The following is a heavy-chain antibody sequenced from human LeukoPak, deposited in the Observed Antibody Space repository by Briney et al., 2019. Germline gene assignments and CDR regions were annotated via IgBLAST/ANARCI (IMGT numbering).Heavy chain of an antibody. CDR2: INHSGST. CDR1: GGSFSGYY. Sequence: SETLSLTCAVYGGSFSGYYWSWIRQPPGKGLEWIGEINHSGSTNYNPSLKSRVTISVDTSKNQFSLKLSSVTAADTAVYYCASVPRYSSGWNYYYYGMDVWGQGTTVTVSS. D-gene: IGHD6-19*01. CDR3: ASVPRYSSGWNYYYYGMDV. V-gene: IGHV4-34*01. J-gene: IGHJ6*02.